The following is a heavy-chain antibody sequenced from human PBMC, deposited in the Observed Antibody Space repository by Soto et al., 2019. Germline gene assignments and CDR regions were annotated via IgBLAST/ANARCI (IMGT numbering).Heavy chain of an antibody. CDR1: VGSISTYW. CDR3: ARSRGSTRSFDY. D-gene: IGHD2-15*01. CDR2: IYYSGST. Sequence: TLSLTCTVSVGSISTYWWSWIRQPPRKGLEWIGYIYYSGSTNYNPSLKSRVTISVDTSKNQFSLKLTSVTAADTAVHYCARSRGSTRSFDYWGQGTLVTVSS. V-gene: IGHV4-59*01. J-gene: IGHJ4*02.